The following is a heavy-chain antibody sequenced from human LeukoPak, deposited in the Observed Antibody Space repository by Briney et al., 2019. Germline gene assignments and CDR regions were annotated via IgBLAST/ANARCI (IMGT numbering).Heavy chain of an antibody. CDR1: GFTLKNYA. CDR3: ARAAYASSPDY. V-gene: IGHV3-48*02. D-gene: IGHD2-2*01. CDR2: ISPSSTSI. J-gene: IGHJ4*02. Sequence: PGGSLRLSCAASGFTLKNYAMHWVRQAPGKGLEWVTYISPSSTSIHSADSVKGRFTISRDNAKNSLYLQMNSLRDEDTAVYYCARAAYASSPDYWGQGTLVTVSS.